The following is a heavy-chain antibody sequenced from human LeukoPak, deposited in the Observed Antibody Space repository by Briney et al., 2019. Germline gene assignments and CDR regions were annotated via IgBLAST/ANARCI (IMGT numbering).Heavy chain of an antibody. V-gene: IGHV1-2*04. CDR1: GYTFTGYY. CDR3: RVRGVIGIYGMDV. Sequence: ASVKVSCKASGYTFTGYYMHWVRQAPGQGLEWMGWINPNSGGTNYAQKFQGWVTMTRDTSISTAYMELSRLRSDDTAVCYCRVRGVIGIYGMDVWGQGTTVTVSS. CDR2: INPNSGGT. D-gene: IGHD3-10*01. J-gene: IGHJ6*02.